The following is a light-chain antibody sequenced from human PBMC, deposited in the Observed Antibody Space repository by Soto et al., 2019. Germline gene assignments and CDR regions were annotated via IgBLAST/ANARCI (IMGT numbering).Light chain of an antibody. CDR2: DAS. CDR1: QSVGSF. Sequence: EIVLTQSPATLSLSPGERATLSCRASQSVGSFLAWYQHKPGQAPRLLIYDASTRAPGIPARFSGSRSATDFTLTISSLEPEDFAVYYCHQRSNLWTFGQGIKVEIK. CDR3: HQRSNLWT. J-gene: IGKJ1*01. V-gene: IGKV3-11*01.